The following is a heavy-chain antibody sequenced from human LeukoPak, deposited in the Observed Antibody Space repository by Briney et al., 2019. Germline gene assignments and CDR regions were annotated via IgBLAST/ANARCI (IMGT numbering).Heavy chain of an antibody. V-gene: IGHV1-18*01. CDR2: ISAYNGNT. CDR3: ARVPMILITMVRGANLDY. Sequence: ASVKVSCKASGYTFTSYGISCVRQAPGQGLEWMGWISAYNGNTNYAQKLQGRVTMTTDTSTSTAYMELRSLRSDDTAVYYCARVPMILITMVRGANLDYWGQGTLVTVSS. CDR1: GYTFTSYG. J-gene: IGHJ4*02. D-gene: IGHD3-10*01.